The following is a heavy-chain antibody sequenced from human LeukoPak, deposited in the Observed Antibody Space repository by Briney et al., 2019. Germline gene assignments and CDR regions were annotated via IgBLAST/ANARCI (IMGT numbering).Heavy chain of an antibody. Sequence: GGSLRLSCAASGFTFSSYWMSWVHQAPGKGLEWVANIKQDGSEKYYVDSVKGRFTISRDNAKNSLYLQMNSLRAEDTAVYYCASPLWFGELPDAFDIWGQGTMVTVSS. CDR2: IKQDGSEK. CDR1: GFTFSSYW. J-gene: IGHJ3*02. V-gene: IGHV3-7*01. D-gene: IGHD3-10*01. CDR3: ASPLWFGELPDAFDI.